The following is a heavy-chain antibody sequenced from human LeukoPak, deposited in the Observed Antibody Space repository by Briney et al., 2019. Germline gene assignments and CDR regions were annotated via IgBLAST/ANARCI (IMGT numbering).Heavy chain of an antibody. CDR2: ISGSGGST. Sequence: GGSLRLSCAASGFTFSSYAMSWVRQAPGKGLEWVSAISGSGGSTYYADSVKGRFTISRDNSKNTLYLQMNSLRAEDTAVYYCAKENGYCSGGSCYSPPTSFDYWGQGTLVIVSS. CDR3: AKENGYCSGGSCYSPPTSFDY. D-gene: IGHD2-15*01. V-gene: IGHV3-23*01. J-gene: IGHJ4*02. CDR1: GFTFSSYA.